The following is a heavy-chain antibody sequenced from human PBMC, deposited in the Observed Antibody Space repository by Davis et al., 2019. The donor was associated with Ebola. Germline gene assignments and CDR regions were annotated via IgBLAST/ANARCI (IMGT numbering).Heavy chain of an antibody. J-gene: IGHJ4*02. D-gene: IGHD6-13*01. V-gene: IGHV3-23*01. CDR1: GFTFSSYS. CDR3: AKESSIPAAGTGYYFDY. Sequence: GGSLRLSCAASGFTFSSYSMNWVRQAPGKGLEWVSAISGSGGSTYYADSVKGRFTISRDNSKNTLYLQMNSLRAEDTAVYYCAKESSIPAAGTGYYFDYWGQGTLVTVSS. CDR2: ISGSGGST.